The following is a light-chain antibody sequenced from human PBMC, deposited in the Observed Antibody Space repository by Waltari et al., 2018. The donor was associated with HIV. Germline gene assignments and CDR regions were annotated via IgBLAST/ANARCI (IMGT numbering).Light chain of an antibody. J-gene: IGLJ3*02. CDR2: YNN. CDR3: GTWDRSLGGGV. Sequence: QSVLTQPPSVSAAPGQKVTISCSGSSSNIGNDYVSWDQHVPGAAPTLVIYYNNKQPAGIPDRFSGFKSGTAATLSITGLQTGDEADYYCGTWDRSLGGGVFGGGTKLTVL. V-gene: IGLV1-51*01. CDR1: SSNIGNDY.